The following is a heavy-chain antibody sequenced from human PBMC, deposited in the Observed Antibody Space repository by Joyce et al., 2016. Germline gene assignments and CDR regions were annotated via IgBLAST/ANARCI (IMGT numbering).Heavy chain of an antibody. CDR3: ARGDLRTSSPLFWYFAL. J-gene: IGHJ2*01. D-gene: IGHD2-2*01. CDR1: GYTVTDYY. CDR2: INHNSGDT. Sequence: QVQLVQSGAEVKKPGASVKVSCKASGYTVTDYYIHWVRQAPGQGLEWMGEINHNSGDTEYPQKFQGRVTMTRDTSIRTAYMELTGLRSDDTAVYYCARGDLRTSSPLFWYFALWGRGTLVTVSS. V-gene: IGHV1-2*02.